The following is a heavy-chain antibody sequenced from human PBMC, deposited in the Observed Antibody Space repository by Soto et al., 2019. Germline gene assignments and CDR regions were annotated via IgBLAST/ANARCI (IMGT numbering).Heavy chain of an antibody. V-gene: IGHV3-23*01. CDR3: SKWDGYGDP. J-gene: IGHJ5*02. D-gene: IGHD5-12*01. CDR1: GFTFSTNS. CDR2: ISGGGDST. Sequence: EVQLLESGGGLVQPGGSLRLSCAASGFTFSTNSMTWVRQAPGKGLEWVCGISGGGDSTHYADSVKGRFTISRDNSKNMVYLQMNSLTPDDTAVYFCSKWDGYGDPWGQGTLVTVSS.